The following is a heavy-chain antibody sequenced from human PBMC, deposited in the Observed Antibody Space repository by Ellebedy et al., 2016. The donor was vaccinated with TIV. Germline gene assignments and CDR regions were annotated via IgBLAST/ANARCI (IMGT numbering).Heavy chain of an antibody. Sequence: SETLSLXXTVSGGSISSYYWSWIRQPPGKGLEWIGYIYYSGSTNYNPSLKSRVTISVDTSKNQFSLELSSVTAADTAVYYCARVHGREGLAFWGRYYFDYWGQGTLVTVSS. D-gene: IGHD3-16*01. CDR3: ARVHGREGLAFWGRYYFDY. CDR2: IYYSGST. V-gene: IGHV4-59*01. CDR1: GGSISSYY. J-gene: IGHJ4*02.